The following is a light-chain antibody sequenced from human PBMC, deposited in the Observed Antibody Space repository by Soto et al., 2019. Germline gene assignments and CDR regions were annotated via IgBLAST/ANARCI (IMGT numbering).Light chain of an antibody. CDR2: TDN. Sequence: QSVLTQPPSASGTPGQRVTISCSGSSXNIGINTVNWYQQVPGTAPKLLIYTDNQRPSGVPDRFSGSKSGTSASLAISGLQSEDEADYYCAAWDESLNGLYVFGTGTKVTVL. CDR1: SXNIGINT. CDR3: AAWDESLNGLYV. V-gene: IGLV1-44*01. J-gene: IGLJ1*01.